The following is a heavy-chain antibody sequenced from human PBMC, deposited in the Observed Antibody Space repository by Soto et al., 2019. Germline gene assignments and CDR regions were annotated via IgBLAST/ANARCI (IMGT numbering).Heavy chain of an antibody. V-gene: IGHV3-15*07. J-gene: IGHJ4*02. CDR2: IKSKTDGGTT. Sequence: EVQLVESGGGLVKPGGSLRLSCAVSGFTFSKVWMNWVLQAPGKGLEWVGRIKSKTDGGTTDYAAAVKGRFTITRDDSKDTLYLQMNSLKTEDTAVYFCTTGRDDLLYWGQGTLVTVSS. D-gene: IGHD1-1*01. CDR3: TTGRDDLLY. CDR1: GFTFSKVW.